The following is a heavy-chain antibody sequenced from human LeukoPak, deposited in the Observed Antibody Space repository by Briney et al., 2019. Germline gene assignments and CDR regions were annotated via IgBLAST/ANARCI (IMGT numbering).Heavy chain of an antibody. D-gene: IGHD3-22*01. CDR3: AKDHHYESSGYWASSDY. CDR1: GFTFSSYA. V-gene: IGHV3-23*01. CDR2: ISGSGGST. Sequence: PGGSLRLSCAASGFTFSSYAMSWVRQAPGKGLEWVSAISGSGGSTYYADSVKGRFTISRDNSKNTLYLQMNSLRAEDTALYYCAKDHHYESSGYWASSDYWGQGTLVTVSS. J-gene: IGHJ4*02.